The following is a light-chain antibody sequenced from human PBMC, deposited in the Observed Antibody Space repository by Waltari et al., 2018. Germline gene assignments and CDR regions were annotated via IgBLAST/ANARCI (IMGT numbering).Light chain of an antibody. CDR3: QVWDSSSDHPVV. J-gene: IGLJ2*01. CDR2: DDS. Sequence: SYVLTQPPSVSVAPGKTARITCGGNNIGSKRVHWYQQKPGQAPVLVIYDDSDRPSGIPERFSGSNSGNTATLTISRVEAGDEADYYCQVWDSSSDHPVVFGGGTKLTVL. V-gene: IGLV3-21*04. CDR1: NIGSKR.